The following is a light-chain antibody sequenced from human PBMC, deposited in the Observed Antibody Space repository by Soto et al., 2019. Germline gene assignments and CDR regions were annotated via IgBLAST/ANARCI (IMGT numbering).Light chain of an antibody. CDR2: EVN. Sequence: QSVLTQPPSASGSPGQSVTISCTGTSSDIGGYNSVSWYQQHPGKVPRLMIYEVNKRPSGVPDRFSGSKSGYTASLTVSGLQTEDEAFYYCSSSAGIYHYLVFGGGTKLTVL. CDR1: SSDIGGYNS. V-gene: IGLV2-8*01. J-gene: IGLJ3*02. CDR3: SSSAGIYHYLV.